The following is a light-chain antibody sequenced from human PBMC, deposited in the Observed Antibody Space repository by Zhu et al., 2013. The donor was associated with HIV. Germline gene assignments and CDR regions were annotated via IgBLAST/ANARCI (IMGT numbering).Light chain of an antibody. Sequence: DIALTQSPDTLSLSPGERATLSCKASQTVRSSYVAWYQQTPGRAPRLLFCGTSIRAPGIPDRFTVSASGTDFTLTISSLEPEDFATYYCQQRSEWWTFGQGTKMDIK. CDR2: GTS. CDR3: QQRSEWWT. V-gene: IGKV3-11*01. CDR1: QTVRSS. J-gene: IGKJ1*01.